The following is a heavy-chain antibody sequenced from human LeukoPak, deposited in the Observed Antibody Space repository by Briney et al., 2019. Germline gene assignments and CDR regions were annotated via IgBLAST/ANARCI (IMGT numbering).Heavy chain of an antibody. CDR1: GFTFSSFD. Sequence: PGGSLRLSCAPSGFTFSSFDMHWVRQPPDKGLEWVAFIKFDGSQKYYADSVRGRFTVSRYNSRNMLYLQLDSLRDDDTAVYFCARRLPDSGSHSPDYWGQGTLVTVSS. CDR2: IKFDGSQK. J-gene: IGHJ4*02. V-gene: IGHV3-30*02. CDR3: ARRLPDSGSHSPDY. D-gene: IGHD3-10*01.